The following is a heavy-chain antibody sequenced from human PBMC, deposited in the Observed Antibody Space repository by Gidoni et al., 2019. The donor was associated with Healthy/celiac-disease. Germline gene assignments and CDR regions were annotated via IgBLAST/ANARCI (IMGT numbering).Heavy chain of an antibody. Sequence: EVKLLDSGGGLVQPGGSLRPSCEASGLPFSSYAMSWVRQAPGKGLEWVSAISGSGSSTYYADSVKGRFTISRDNSKNTLYLQMNSLRAEDTAVYYCATEYSSGWYPASLDYWGQGTLVTVSS. V-gene: IGHV3-23*01. CDR2: ISGSGSST. J-gene: IGHJ4*02. CDR1: GLPFSSYA. D-gene: IGHD6-19*01. CDR3: ATEYSSGWYPASLDY.